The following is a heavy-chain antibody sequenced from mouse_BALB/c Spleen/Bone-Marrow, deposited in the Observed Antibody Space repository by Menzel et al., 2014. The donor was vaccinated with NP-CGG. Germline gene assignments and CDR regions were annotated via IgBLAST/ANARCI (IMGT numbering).Heavy chain of an antibody. J-gene: IGHJ3*01. Sequence: QVQLQQSGAELVKPGASVKLSCKASGYTFTSYYIYWVKQRPGQGLEWIGEINPSNGGTNFNEKFKSKATLTVDKSSSTAYMQLSSLTSEDSAVYYCKRSNGNWFAYWGQGTLVTVSA. CDR1: GYTFTSYY. V-gene: IGHV1S81*02. D-gene: IGHD2-1*01. CDR2: INPSNGGT. CDR3: KRSNGNWFAY.